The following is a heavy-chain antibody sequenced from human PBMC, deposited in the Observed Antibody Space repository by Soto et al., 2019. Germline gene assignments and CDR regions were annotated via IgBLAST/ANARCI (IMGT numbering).Heavy chain of an antibody. CDR3: ARGYDSSGWLLYDY. D-gene: IGHD3-22*01. Sequence: GGSLRLSSAASGFTFSSYDMHWVRQATGKGLEWVSAIGTAGDTYYPGSVKGRFTISRENAKNSLYLQMNSLRAGDTAVYYCARGYDSSGWLLYDYWGQGTLVTVSS. CDR1: GFTFSSYD. CDR2: IGTAGDT. J-gene: IGHJ4*02. V-gene: IGHV3-13*04.